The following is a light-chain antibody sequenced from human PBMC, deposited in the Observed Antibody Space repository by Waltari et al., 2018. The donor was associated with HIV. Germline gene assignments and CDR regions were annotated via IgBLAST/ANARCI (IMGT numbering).Light chain of an antibody. CDR2: EVT. J-gene: IGLJ3*02. CDR3: SSYTTSSTWV. Sequence: QSALTQPPSVSGSLGQSVTISCTGTSSDIGAYNRVSWYQQSPGTAPKLRIYEVTHRPSGVPVLFAGSKSGNTASRTISGLQADDEADYYCSSYTTSSTWVVGGGTKLTVL. CDR1: SSDIGAYNR. V-gene: IGLV2-18*02.